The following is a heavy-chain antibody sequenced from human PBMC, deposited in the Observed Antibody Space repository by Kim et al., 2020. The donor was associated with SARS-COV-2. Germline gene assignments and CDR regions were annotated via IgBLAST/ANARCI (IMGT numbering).Heavy chain of an antibody. J-gene: IGHJ1*01. CDR2: SSTYNGNT. D-gene: IGHD2-8*01. V-gene: IGHV1-18*01. CDR1: GYVFTTHG. Sequence: ASVKVSCKASGYVFTTHGISWVRQAPGQGPEWMGWSSTYNGNTKYAKRLQGRVTMTTDTSTGTAYMELRRLRSDDTAVYYCARASCINGVCSEYFQYWGQGTLVTVSS. CDR3: ARASCINGVCSEYFQY.